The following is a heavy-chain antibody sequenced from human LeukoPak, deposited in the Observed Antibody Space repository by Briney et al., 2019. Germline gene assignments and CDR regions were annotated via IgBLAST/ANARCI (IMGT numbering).Heavy chain of an antibody. CDR2: ITSDGGTT. CDR1: GFTFSNYP. V-gene: IGHV3-64*01. J-gene: IGHJ5*02. Sequence: RGSLRLSCAASGFTFSNYPMHWVRQAPGKGLEYVSAITSDGGTTYYANSVKGRFTISRDNSKNTLYLQMGSLRAEDMAVYYCARDSSSAAFNWFEPWGQGTLIIVSS. D-gene: IGHD2-15*01. CDR3: ARDSSSAAFNWFEP.